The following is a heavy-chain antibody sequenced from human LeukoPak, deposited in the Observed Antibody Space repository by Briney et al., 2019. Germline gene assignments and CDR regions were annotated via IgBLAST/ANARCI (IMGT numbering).Heavy chain of an antibody. J-gene: IGHJ4*02. Sequence: PGGSLRLSCAASGFTFSSYAMSWVRQAPGKGLEWVSAISGSGGSTYYADSVKGRFTISRDNSKNTLYLQMNSLRAEDTAVYYCAKDQDARGVIPTATDYWGQGTLVTVSS. D-gene: IGHD3-10*02. CDR2: ISGSGGST. CDR3: AKDQDARGVIPTATDY. CDR1: GFTFSSYA. V-gene: IGHV3-23*01.